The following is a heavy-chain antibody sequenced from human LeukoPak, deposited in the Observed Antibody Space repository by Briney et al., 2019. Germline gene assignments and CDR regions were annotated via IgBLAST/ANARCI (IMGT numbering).Heavy chain of an antibody. V-gene: IGHV3-11*01. D-gene: IGHD1-1*01. J-gene: IGHJ4*02. Sequence: PGGSLRLSCAASGFTFSDYYMSWIRQAPGKGLEWVSYISSSGSTIYYADSVKGRFTISRDNAKNSLYLQMNSLRAEDTAVYYCARVAARYNWNDVEPFDYWGQGTLVTVSS. CDR1: GFTFSDYY. CDR3: ARVAARYNWNDVEPFDY. CDR2: ISSSGSTI.